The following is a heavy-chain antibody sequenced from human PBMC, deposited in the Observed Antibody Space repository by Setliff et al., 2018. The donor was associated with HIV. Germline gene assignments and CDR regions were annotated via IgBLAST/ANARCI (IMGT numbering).Heavy chain of an antibody. Sequence: PSETLSLTCSVTGGSIINYFWGWIRMPPGKGLEWIGYIFISGITNYNPSLKSRVTISVDSSKNQFSLHLSSVTAADTAVYYCARGMIWGAYYYYMDVWGTGTTVTVSS. CDR3: ARGMIWGAYYYYMDV. CDR1: GGSIINYF. J-gene: IGHJ6*03. CDR2: IFISGIT. V-gene: IGHV4-4*08. D-gene: IGHD3-16*01.